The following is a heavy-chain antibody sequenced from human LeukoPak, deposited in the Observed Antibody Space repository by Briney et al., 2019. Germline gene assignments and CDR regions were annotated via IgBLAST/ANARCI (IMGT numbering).Heavy chain of an antibody. Sequence: GGSLRLSCAASGITFSNAWMNWVRQVPGKGLEWVGRIKTKADGGTTDYSAPVKGRFIISRDDSKNTMYLQMNSLMPEDTGLXXXXXXXXXXXXXXXXXXXEGMDVWGRGTSVIVSS. D-gene: IGHD3-10*01. CDR3: XXXXXXXXXXXXXXXXEGMDV. V-gene: IGHV3-15*01. CDR1: GITFSNAW. CDR2: IKTKADGGTT. J-gene: IGHJ6*02.